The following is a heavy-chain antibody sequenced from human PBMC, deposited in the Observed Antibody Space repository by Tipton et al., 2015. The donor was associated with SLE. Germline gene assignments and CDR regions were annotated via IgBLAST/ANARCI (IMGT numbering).Heavy chain of an antibody. CDR2: IYTSGST. D-gene: IGHD6-19*01. CDR3: ARDHPVAGPFGY. V-gene: IGHV4-4*07. Sequence: TLSLTCTVSGGSISNYYWSWFRQPAGKGLEWIGRIYTSGSTDYNPPLKSRVTMSVDTSKNQFSLKLSSVTAADTAVYYCARDHPVAGPFGYWGQGTLVTVAS. CDR1: GGSISNYY. J-gene: IGHJ4*02.